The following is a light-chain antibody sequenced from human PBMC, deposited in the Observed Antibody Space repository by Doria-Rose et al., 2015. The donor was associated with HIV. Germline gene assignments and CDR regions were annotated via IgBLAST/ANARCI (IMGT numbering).Light chain of an antibody. CDR1: QSSSSTY. CDR2: DGS. J-gene: IGKJ1*01. Sequence: EIVLTQSPGTLSLSPGERATLSCRASQSSSSTYLAWYQQKPGQAPSLLIYDGSTRATGIPDRFSASGSGTDFTLTINRLEPEDFALYYCHQYGTSWTFGQGTKVGI. V-gene: IGKV3-20*01. CDR3: HQYGTSWT.